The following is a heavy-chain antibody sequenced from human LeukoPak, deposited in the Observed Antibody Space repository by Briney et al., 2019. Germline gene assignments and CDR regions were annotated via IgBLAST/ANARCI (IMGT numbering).Heavy chain of an antibody. D-gene: IGHD3-22*01. CDR2: ISSTSNYR. CDR1: GFTFSSYS. Sequence: GGSLRLSCAASGFTFSSYSLNWVRQAPGKGLEWVSSISSTSNYRYYADSVKGRFTISRDNAKNSVYLQMNSLRAEDTAVYYCARSRQHHYESSGHYEIFNWYFDLWGRGTLVTVSS. J-gene: IGHJ2*01. CDR3: ARSRQHHYESSGHYEIFNWYFDL. V-gene: IGHV3-21*01.